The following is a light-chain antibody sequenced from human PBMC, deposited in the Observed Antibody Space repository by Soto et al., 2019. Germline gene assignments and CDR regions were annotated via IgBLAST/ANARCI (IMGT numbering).Light chain of an antibody. Sequence: DIQMTQSPSSLSASVGDRVTITCRASQSISNFLNWYQQKPGKAPKALIYASFSLQSGVPSRFSGSGSGTDFTLTISGLQPEDFGTYYCQQGYSSPRTFGQGTKVEIK. CDR2: ASF. CDR3: QQGYSSPRT. V-gene: IGKV1-39*01. J-gene: IGKJ1*01. CDR1: QSISNF.